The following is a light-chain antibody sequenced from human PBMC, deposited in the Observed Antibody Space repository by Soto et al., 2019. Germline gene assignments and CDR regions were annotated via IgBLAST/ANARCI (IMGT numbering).Light chain of an antibody. Sequence: QSALTQPPSASGSHGQSVTISCTGTSSDVGAYNYVSWYQQLPGKAPKLIIYEVSKRPSGVPDRFSGSKSGNTASLTVSGLQAEDEADYYCTSYAGTYSFFYVFGTGTKVT. J-gene: IGLJ1*01. CDR2: EVS. CDR3: TSYAGTYSFFYV. CDR1: SSDVGAYNY. V-gene: IGLV2-8*01.